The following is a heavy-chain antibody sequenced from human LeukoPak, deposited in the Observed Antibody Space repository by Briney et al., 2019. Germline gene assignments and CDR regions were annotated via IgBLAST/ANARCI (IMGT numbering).Heavy chain of an antibody. CDR3: ASGWELPN. D-gene: IGHD1-26*01. J-gene: IGHJ4*02. CDR2: ISYDGSNK. Sequence: GGSLRLSCAASGFTFSSYAMSWVRQAPGKGLEWVAVISYDGSNKYYADSVRGRFTIYRDNSKNTLYLQMNSLRAEDTAVYYCASGWELPNWGQGTLVTVSS. V-gene: IGHV3-30*04. CDR1: GFTFSSYA.